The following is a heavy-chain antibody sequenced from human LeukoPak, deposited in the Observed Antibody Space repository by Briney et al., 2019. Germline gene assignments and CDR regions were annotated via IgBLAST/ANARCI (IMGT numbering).Heavy chain of an antibody. CDR1: GGSISSYY. CDR3: ARYDGDDNNFDY. D-gene: IGHD4-17*01. V-gene: IGHV4-4*07. J-gene: IGHJ4*02. Sequence: SETLSLTCTVSGGSISSYYWSWIRQPAGKGLEWIGRIYTSGSTNYNPSLQSRVTISVDRSKDQFSLKLSSVTAADTAVYYCARYDGDDNNFDYWGLGTLVTVSS. CDR2: IYTSGST.